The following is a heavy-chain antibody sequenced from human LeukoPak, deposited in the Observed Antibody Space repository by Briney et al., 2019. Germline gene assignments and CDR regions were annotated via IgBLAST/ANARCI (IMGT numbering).Heavy chain of an antibody. Sequence: GGSLRLSCAASAFTFSDYSMNWVRQAPGKGLEWVSYISGRSSTIYYADSVKGRFTISRDNAKSSMYLQMNSLTAEDTAVYYCARDRLKSGSYYFDYWGQGTLVTVSS. CDR2: ISGRSSTI. D-gene: IGHD1-26*01. CDR3: ARDRLKSGSYYFDY. J-gene: IGHJ4*02. CDR1: AFTFSDYS. V-gene: IGHV3-48*01.